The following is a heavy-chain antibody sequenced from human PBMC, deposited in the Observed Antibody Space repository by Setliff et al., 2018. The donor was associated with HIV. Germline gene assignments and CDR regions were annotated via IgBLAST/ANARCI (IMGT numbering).Heavy chain of an antibody. V-gene: IGHV1-69*13. D-gene: IGHD3-22*01. J-gene: IGHJ3*02. CDR3: AKERFTLIGLDSFDI. CDR1: GGTFSTFG. Sequence: ASVKVSCKTSGGTFSTFGISWVRQAPGQGLEWMGGIIPIFGTANYAQNFQGRVTITADESTTTAYMELSSLTYEDTAVYYCAKERFTLIGLDSFDIWGQGTMVTVSS. CDR2: IIPIFGTA.